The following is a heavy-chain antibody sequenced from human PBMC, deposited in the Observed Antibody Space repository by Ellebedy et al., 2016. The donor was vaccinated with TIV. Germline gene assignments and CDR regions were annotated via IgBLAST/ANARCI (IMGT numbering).Heavy chain of an antibody. Sequence: ASVKVSXXASGYTFTSYDINWVRQATGQGLEWMGWMNPNSGNTGYAQKFQGRVTMTRNTSISTAYMELSSLRSEDTAVYYCARGGGSGWGIYYGMDVWGQGTTVTVSS. J-gene: IGHJ6*02. CDR1: GYTFTSYD. CDR3: ARGGGSGWGIYYGMDV. CDR2: MNPNSGNT. D-gene: IGHD6-19*01. V-gene: IGHV1-8*01.